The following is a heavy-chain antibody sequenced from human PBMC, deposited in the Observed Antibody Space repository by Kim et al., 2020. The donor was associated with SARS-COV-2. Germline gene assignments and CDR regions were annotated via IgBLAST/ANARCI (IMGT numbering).Heavy chain of an antibody. CDR1: GYTFTSSG. Sequence: ASVKVSCKTSGYTFTSSGISWVRQAPGQGLEWIGWISGYNGNTDYAQRLQGRVTMTTDTSTSTAYMELRSLTSDDTAVYYCARTIALAGTRWFDPWGQGTLVTVSS. D-gene: IGHD6-13*01. V-gene: IGHV1-18*01. CDR3: ARTIALAGTRWFDP. CDR2: ISGYNGNT. J-gene: IGHJ5*02.